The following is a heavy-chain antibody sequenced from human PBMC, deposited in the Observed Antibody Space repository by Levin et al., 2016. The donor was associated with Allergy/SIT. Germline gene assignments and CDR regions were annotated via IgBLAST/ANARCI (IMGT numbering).Heavy chain of an antibody. D-gene: IGHD5-18*01. CDR2: ISASGSTT. V-gene: IGHV3-23*01. CDR3: AKAQLWFFDF. J-gene: IGHJ4*02. Sequence: WIRQPPGKGLEWVSAISASGSTTYYADSVKGRFTISRDNSKNTLYLQMNSLRAEDTAVYYCAKAQLWFFDFWGQGTLVTVSS.